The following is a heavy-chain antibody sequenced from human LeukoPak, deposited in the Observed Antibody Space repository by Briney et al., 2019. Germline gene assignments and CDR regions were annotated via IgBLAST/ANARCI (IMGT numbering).Heavy chain of an antibody. CDR2: IIPIFGTT. J-gene: IGHJ6*03. D-gene: IGHD6-13*01. CDR1: GGRFSYYA. Sequence: ASVKVSFKASGGRFSYYALTWVRQAPGQGFEWMGGIIPIFGTTNYAQKFQGRVTFTADESTTTAYMELSSLRFEDTAVYYCGRGPLKQQLVKPDPDYYYYMDVWGNGTTVTVSS. CDR3: GRGPLKQQLVKPDPDYYYYMDV. V-gene: IGHV1-69*01.